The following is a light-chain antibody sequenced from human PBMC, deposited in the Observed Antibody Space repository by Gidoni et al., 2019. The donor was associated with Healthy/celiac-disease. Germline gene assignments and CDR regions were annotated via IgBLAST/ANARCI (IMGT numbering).Light chain of an antibody. V-gene: IGKV1-8*01. CDR1: QGISSY. CDR2: AAS. Sequence: AIRITQSPSSLSASTGDRVTITCRASQGISSYLAWYQPKPGKAPKLLIYAASPLQSGVPSRFSGSGSGTDFTLTISGLQSEDFATYYCQQYYSYPFTFGPGTKVDIK. CDR3: QQYYSYPFT. J-gene: IGKJ3*01.